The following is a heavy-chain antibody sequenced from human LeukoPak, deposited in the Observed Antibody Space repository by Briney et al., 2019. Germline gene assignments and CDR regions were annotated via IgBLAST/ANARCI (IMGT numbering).Heavy chain of an antibody. D-gene: IGHD5-12*01. Sequence: SETLSLTCAVYGGSFSGYYWSWIRQPPGKGLEWIGEINHSGSTNYNPSLKSRVTISVDTSKNQFSLKLSSVTAADTAVYYCRGQWLRLGAPDYWGQGTLVTVSS. CDR2: INHSGST. CDR1: GGSFSGYY. J-gene: IGHJ4*02. V-gene: IGHV4-34*01. CDR3: RGQWLRLGAPDY.